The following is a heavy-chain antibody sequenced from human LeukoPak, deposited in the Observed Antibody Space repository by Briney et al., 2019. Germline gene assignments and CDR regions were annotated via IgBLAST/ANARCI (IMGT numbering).Heavy chain of an antibody. D-gene: IGHD3-16*01. J-gene: IGHJ3*02. CDR2: INPDSGGT. V-gene: IGHV1-2*02. Sequence: ASVKVSCKASGYTFTVYYIHWVRQAPGQGHEWIGWINPDSGGTNYAQKFHGGVTMTRDTSISTDYMELSRLRSDDTAVYYCARDGLGGSGAFDIWGQGTMVTVSS. CDR1: GYTFTVYY. CDR3: ARDGLGGSGAFDI.